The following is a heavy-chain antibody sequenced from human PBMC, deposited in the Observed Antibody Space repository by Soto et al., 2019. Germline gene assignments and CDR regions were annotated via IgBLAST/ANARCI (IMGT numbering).Heavy chain of an antibody. V-gene: IGHV3-21*01. D-gene: IGHD3-3*01. CDR3: ARDRYSYYDFWSGSLPYYYYGMDV. CDR1: GFTFSSYS. CDR2: ISSSSSYI. J-gene: IGHJ6*02. Sequence: GGSLRLSWAASGFTFSSYSMNWVRQAPGKGLEWVSSISSSSSYIYYADSVKGRFTISRDNAKNSLYLQMNSLRAEDTAVYYCARDRYSYYDFWSGSLPYYYYGMDVWGQGTTVTVSS.